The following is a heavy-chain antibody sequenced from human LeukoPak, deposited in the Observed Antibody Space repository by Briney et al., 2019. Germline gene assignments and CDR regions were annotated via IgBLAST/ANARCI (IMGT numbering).Heavy chain of an antibody. CDR2: INHSGST. CDR1: GGSFSGYY. D-gene: IGHD3-22*01. V-gene: IGHV4-34*01. Sequence: SETLSLTCAVYGGSFSGYYWSWIRQPPGKGLEWIGEINHSGSTNYNPFLKSRVTISVDTSKNQFSLKLSSVTAADTAVYYCARGKNTYYYDSSNDLDYWGQGTLVTVSS. J-gene: IGHJ4*02. CDR3: ARGKNTYYYDSSNDLDY.